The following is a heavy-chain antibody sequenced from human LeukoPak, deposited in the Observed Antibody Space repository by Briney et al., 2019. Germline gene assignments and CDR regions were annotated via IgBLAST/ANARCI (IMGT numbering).Heavy chain of an antibody. CDR3: ARGAILSYDYVWGSYVGSENYYFDY. Sequence: SETLSLTCTVSGGSISSSSYYWGWIRQPPGKGLEWIGSIYYSGSTNYNPSLKSRVTISVDTSKNQFSLKLSSVTAADTAVYYCARGAILSYDYVWGSYVGSENYYFDYWGQGTLVTVSS. CDR1: GGSISSSSYY. V-gene: IGHV4-39*07. CDR2: IYYSGST. J-gene: IGHJ4*02. D-gene: IGHD3-16*01.